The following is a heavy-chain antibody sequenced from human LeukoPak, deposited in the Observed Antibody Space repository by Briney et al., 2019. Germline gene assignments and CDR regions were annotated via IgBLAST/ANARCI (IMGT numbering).Heavy chain of an antibody. V-gene: IGHV3-30*18. Sequence: GGSLRLSCVPSGFSFSSYGMHWVRQAPGKGLEWVAVISYDGSNKYYADSVKGRFTISRDNSKNTLYLQMNSLRAEDTAVYYCAKDASGSYVYYYYYYGMDVWGQGTTVTVSS. J-gene: IGHJ6*02. D-gene: IGHD1-26*01. CDR1: GFSFSSYG. CDR2: ISYDGSNK. CDR3: AKDASGSYVYYYYYYGMDV.